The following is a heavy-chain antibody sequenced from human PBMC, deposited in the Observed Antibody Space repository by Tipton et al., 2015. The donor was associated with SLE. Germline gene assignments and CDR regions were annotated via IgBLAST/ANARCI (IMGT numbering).Heavy chain of an antibody. J-gene: IGHJ6*02. D-gene: IGHD1-26*01. V-gene: IGHV4-28*01. CDR3: ARSPELRDGMDV. CDR1: GYSISSINW. CDR2: IFNSGLT. Sequence: TLSLTCAVSGYSISSINWWGWIRQPPGKGLEWIGYIFNSGLTYYDPSLKSRVTISLDTSKNQFSLKLTSVTAADTAVYYCARSPELRDGMDVWGQGTTVTVSS.